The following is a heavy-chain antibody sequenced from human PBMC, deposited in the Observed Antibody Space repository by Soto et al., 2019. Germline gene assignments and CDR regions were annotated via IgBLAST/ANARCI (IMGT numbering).Heavy chain of an antibody. D-gene: IGHD4-17*01. Sequence: EVQLVESGGGLVQPGGCLRLSCAASGFTFSSYSMNLVRQAPGKGLAWVSYISSSSSTIYYADSVKGRFTIYRDNAKNSLYLQMNILRAEDTSVYYCARAVTVTRGYYDYYMDVWGKGTTVTVSS. CDR3: ARAVTVTRGYYDYYMDV. J-gene: IGHJ6*03. CDR2: ISSSSSTI. CDR1: GFTFSSYS. V-gene: IGHV3-48*01.